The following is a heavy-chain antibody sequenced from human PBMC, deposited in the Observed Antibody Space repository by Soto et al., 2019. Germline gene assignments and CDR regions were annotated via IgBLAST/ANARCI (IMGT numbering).Heavy chain of an antibody. Sequence: SETLSLTCAVYGGSFSGYYWSWIRQPPGKGLEWIGEINHSGSTNYNPSLKSRVTISVDTSKNQFSLKLSSVTAADTAVYYCARGNQYYYGSGSYYNNWFDTWGQGTLVTVSS. V-gene: IGHV4-34*01. D-gene: IGHD3-10*01. CDR3: ARGNQYYYGSGSYYNNWFDT. J-gene: IGHJ5*02. CDR2: INHSGST. CDR1: GGSFSGYY.